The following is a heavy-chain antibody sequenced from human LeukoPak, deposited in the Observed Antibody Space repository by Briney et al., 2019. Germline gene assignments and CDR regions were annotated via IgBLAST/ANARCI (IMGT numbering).Heavy chain of an antibody. V-gene: IGHV4-30-4*08. CDR3: ARGGWRTSYYYYMDV. CDR2: IYYSGST. CDR1: GGSISSGDYY. D-gene: IGHD1-14*01. J-gene: IGHJ6*03. Sequence: NPSQTLSLNCTVSGGSISSGDYYWSWIRQPPGKGLEWIGYIYYSGSTYYNPSLKSRVTISVDTSKNQFSLKLSSVTAADTAVYYCARGGWRTSYYYYMDVWGKGTTVTVSS.